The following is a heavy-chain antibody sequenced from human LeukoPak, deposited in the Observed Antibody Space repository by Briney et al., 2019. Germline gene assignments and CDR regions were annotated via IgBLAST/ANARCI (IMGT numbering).Heavy chain of an antibody. CDR1: GFSFSVYW. V-gene: IGHV3-74*01. J-gene: IGHJ4*02. CDR2: IKTDGSIT. D-gene: IGHD2-2*01. CDR3: AKDQIVYCSSTSCSPDY. Sequence: GGSLRLSCAASGFSFSVYWMHWVRQAPGKGPVWVSRIKTDGSITDYADFVKGRFTISRDNSKNTLYLQMNSLRAEDTAVYYCAKDQIVYCSSTSCSPDYWGQGTLVTVSS.